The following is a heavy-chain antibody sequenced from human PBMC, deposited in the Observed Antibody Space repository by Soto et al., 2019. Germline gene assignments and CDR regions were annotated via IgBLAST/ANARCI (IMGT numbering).Heavy chain of an antibody. J-gene: IGHJ6*03. CDR3: AKGGNTNYYYYYYMDV. Sequence: LVEAGGGLGPAGGSLRLSCGASGFTFRNYAMSWVRQAPGKGLEWVSVISGSGDSTNYADSVKGRFTISRDNSKNTLYLQMNSLRAEDTAVYYCAKGGNTNYYYYYYMDVWGVGATVTVSS. D-gene: IGHD2-15*01. CDR2: ISGSGDST. CDR1: GFTFRNYA. V-gene: IGHV3-23*04.